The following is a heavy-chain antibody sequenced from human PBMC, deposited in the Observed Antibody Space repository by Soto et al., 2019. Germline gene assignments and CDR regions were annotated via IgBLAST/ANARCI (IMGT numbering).Heavy chain of an antibody. CDR3: AKDLAGMGRFDY. V-gene: IGHV3-23*01. J-gene: IGHJ4*02. CDR1: GFTFSSYA. Sequence: EVQLLESGGGLVQPGGSLRLSCAASGFTFSSYAMSWVRQAPGKGLERVSAISGSGGSTYYADSVKGRFTISRDNSKNTLYLQMNSLRAEDTAVYYCAKDLAGMGRFDYWGQGTLVTVSS. D-gene: IGHD6-19*01. CDR2: ISGSGGST.